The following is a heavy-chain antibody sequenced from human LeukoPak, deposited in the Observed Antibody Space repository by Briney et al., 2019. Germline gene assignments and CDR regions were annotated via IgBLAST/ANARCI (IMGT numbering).Heavy chain of an antibody. D-gene: IGHD6-19*01. CDR2: IYHSGST. V-gene: IGHV4-39*07. Sequence: SETLSLTCIVSGGSISSSSYYWGWIRQPPGKGLEWLGSIYHSGSTYYNPSLKSRVTISVDTSKNQFSLNLSSVTAADTAVYYCARRHSSGWYGNYYYMDVWGKGTTVTVSS. CDR1: GGSISSSSYY. CDR3: ARRHSSGWYGNYYYMDV. J-gene: IGHJ6*03.